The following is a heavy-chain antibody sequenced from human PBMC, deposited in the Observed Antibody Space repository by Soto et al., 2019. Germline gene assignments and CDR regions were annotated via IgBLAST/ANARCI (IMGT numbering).Heavy chain of an antibody. CDR3: ARLEAMVRGVPYCFDY. CDR1: GGSFSGYY. D-gene: IGHD3-10*01. J-gene: IGHJ4*02. CDR2: INHSGST. Sequence: SETLSLTCAVYGGSFSGYYWSWIRQPPGKGLEWIGEINHSGSTNYNPSLKSRVTISVDTSKNQFSLKLSSVTAADTAVYYCARLEAMVRGVPYCFDYWGQGTLVTVSS. V-gene: IGHV4-34*01.